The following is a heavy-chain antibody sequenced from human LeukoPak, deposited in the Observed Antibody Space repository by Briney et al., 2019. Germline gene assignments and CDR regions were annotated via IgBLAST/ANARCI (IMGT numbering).Heavy chain of an antibody. CDR1: GDSISSSRSY. V-gene: IGHV4-39*07. J-gene: IGHJ3*02. Sequence: SETLSLTCTVSGDSISSSRSYWGWIRQPPGKGLEWIGSIYYSGSTYYNPSLKSRVTISVDTSKNQFSLKLSSVTAADTAVYYCARDFGDSGSYYGLAFDIWGQGTMVTVSS. D-gene: IGHD1-26*01. CDR2: IYYSGST. CDR3: ARDFGDSGSYYGLAFDI.